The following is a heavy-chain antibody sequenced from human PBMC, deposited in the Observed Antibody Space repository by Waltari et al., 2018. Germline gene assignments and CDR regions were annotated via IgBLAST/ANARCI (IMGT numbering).Heavy chain of an antibody. Sequence: EVQLLESGGGLVQPGGSLRLSCAASGFTFTTYAMHWVRPAPGEGLEWVSFISGSGGSTYYADSVKGRFTISRDNSKKTLYLQMNSLRGEDTAVYYCANLGAAMRVYSFDGLDVWGQGTTVTVSS. CDR2: ISGSGGST. CDR1: GFTFTTYA. D-gene: IGHD2-2*01. V-gene: IGHV3-23*01. CDR3: ANLGAAMRVYSFDGLDV. J-gene: IGHJ6*02.